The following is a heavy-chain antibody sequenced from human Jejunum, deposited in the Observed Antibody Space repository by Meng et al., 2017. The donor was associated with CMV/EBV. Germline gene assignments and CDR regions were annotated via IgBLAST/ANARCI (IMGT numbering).Heavy chain of an antibody. D-gene: IGHD3-16*02. CDR3: ARHQNGGTYPLDY. J-gene: IGHJ4*02. CDR2: NYYSGST. Sequence: QVQRQESGPGLVKPSETLSLTCAVSGGSISTYYWSWIRHPPGKGLEWIGNNYYSGSTNYNPSLASRVTISVDSSKNQFSLKLSSVTAADTAVYYCARHQNGGTYPLDYWGQGTLVTVSS. CDR1: GGSISTYY. V-gene: IGHV4-59*08.